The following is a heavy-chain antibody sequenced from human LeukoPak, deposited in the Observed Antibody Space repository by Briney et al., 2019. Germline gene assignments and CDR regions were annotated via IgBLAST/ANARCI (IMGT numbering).Heavy chain of an antibody. D-gene: IGHD3-9*01. CDR3: ARGTLGDILTGSYDY. Sequence: SVKVSCKASAGTFSGYAISWGRQAPGPGLEWMGGIIPIFDTANYAQKFQGRVTISTDGSTNTAYMELSSLRSEDTAVYYCARGTLGDILTGSYDYWGQGTLVTVSS. CDR1: AGTFSGYA. V-gene: IGHV1-69*05. CDR2: IIPIFDTA. J-gene: IGHJ4*02.